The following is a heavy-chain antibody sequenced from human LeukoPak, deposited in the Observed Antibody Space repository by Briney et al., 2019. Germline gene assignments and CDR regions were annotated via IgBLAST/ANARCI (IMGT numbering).Heavy chain of an antibody. CDR2: IETVGNT. D-gene: IGHD1-26*01. CDR3: IRIRTREHQYGMDV. CDR1: GFTFTSYD. V-gene: IGHV3-13*01. Sequence: PGGSLRLSCAVSGFTFTSYDMHWVRQATGKGLEWVSAIETVGNTYYSGSVEGRFTISRDDVKNSLYLHMNSLRDGDTAVYYCIRIRTREHQYGMDVWGQGTTVTVSS. J-gene: IGHJ6*02.